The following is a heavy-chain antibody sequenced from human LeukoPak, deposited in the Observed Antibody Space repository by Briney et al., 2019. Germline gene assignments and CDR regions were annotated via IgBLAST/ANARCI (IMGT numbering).Heavy chain of an antibody. Sequence: PGGSLRLSCAASGFTFSSYDMRWVRQATGKGLEWVSAIGTAGDTYYPGSVKGRFTISRENAKNSLYLQMNGLRAGDTAVYYCARALGSGFFDPWGQGTLVTVSS. V-gene: IGHV3-13*01. J-gene: IGHJ5*02. CDR3: ARALGSGFFDP. CDR2: IGTAGDT. D-gene: IGHD3-10*01. CDR1: GFTFSSYD.